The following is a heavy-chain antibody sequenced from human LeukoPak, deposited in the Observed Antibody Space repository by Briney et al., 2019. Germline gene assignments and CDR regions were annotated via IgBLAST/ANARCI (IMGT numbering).Heavy chain of an antibody. CDR3: AKDPGLLVTLDY. J-gene: IGHJ4*02. CDR2: ISYNGNNE. CDR1: GFIFSNYA. D-gene: IGHD5-18*01. Sequence: GRSLRLSCTASGFIFSNYAMHWVRQSPGQGLEWVAVISYNGNNEYYADSVKGRFTISRDNARNSLYLQMNSLRAEDTAVYYCAKDPGLLVTLDYWGQGTLVTV. V-gene: IGHV3-30*18.